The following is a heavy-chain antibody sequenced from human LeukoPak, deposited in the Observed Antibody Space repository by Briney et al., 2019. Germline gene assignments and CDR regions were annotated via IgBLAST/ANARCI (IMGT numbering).Heavy chain of an antibody. CDR3: ARDWSAGAWTDLDY. CDR1: GFTFFNYA. Sequence: PGGSLRLSCAASGFTFFNYAMSWVRQSPGKGLEWVSIISGSGGNTNYADSVKGRFTISRDNAENSLYLQMNSLRAEDTAVYYCARDWSAGAWTDLDYWGQGTLVTVSS. V-gene: IGHV3-23*01. D-gene: IGHD3/OR15-3a*01. J-gene: IGHJ4*02. CDR2: ISGSGGNT.